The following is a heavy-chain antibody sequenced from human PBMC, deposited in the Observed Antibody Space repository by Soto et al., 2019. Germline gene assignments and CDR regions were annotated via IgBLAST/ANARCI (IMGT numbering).Heavy chain of an antibody. CDR1: GFSFTSYW. D-gene: IGHD3-10*01. V-gene: IGHV5-51*01. CDR3: ARPSVSEAARPGGSGSYYLKYYYYGMDV. J-gene: IGHJ6*02. CDR2: IYPGDSDT. Sequence: GESLKISCKGSGFSFTSYWIGWVRQMPGKGLEWMGIIYPGDSDTRYSPSFQGQVTISADKSISTAYLQWSSLKASDTAMYYCARPSVSEAARPGGSGSYYLKYYYYGMDVWGQGTTVTVSS.